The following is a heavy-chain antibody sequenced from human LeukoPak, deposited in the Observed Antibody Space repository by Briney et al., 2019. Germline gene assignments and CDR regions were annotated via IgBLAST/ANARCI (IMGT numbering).Heavy chain of an antibody. D-gene: IGHD3-10*01. Sequence: ASVKVSCKASGYTFTGYYMHWVRQAPGQGLEWMGWINPNSGGTNYAQKFQGWVTMTRDTSISTAYMELSRLRSDDTAVYYCARVKVRVRGVIEDYYYYMDVWGKGTTVTVSS. V-gene: IGHV1-2*04. CDR2: INPNSGGT. J-gene: IGHJ6*03. CDR3: ARVKVRVRGVIEDYYYYMDV. CDR1: GYTFTGYY.